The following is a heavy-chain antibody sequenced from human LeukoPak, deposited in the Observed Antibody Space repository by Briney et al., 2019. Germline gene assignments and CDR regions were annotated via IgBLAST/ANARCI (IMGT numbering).Heavy chain of an antibody. CDR3: ARDTKRSRARWENLGFDP. Sequence: SVKVSCKASGYTFTNYGISWVRQAPGQGLEWMGYIITYNGNTNYAQKLQGRVTMTTDTSTSTAYMELRSLRSDDTAVYYCARDTKRSRARWENLGFDPWGQGTLVTVSS. CDR2: IITYNGNT. J-gene: IGHJ5*02. V-gene: IGHV1-18*01. CDR1: GYTFTNYG. D-gene: IGHD1-26*01.